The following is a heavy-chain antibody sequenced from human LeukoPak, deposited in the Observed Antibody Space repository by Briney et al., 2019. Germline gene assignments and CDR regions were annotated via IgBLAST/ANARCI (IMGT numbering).Heavy chain of an antibody. CDR2: ISSSSSTV. J-gene: IGHJ4*02. D-gene: IGHD4-17*01. CDR1: GFAFSSYS. Sequence: GGSLRLSCVASGFAFSSYSMNWVRQAPGKGLEWVSHISSSSSTVYYADSVKGRFTTSRDNAKNSLYLQMNSLRAEDTAVYYCAITGGPTVTAFDLWGQGILVTVSS. CDR3: AITGGPTVTAFDL. V-gene: IGHV3-48*04.